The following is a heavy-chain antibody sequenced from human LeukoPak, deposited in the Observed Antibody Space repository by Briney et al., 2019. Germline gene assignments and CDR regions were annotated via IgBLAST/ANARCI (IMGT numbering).Heavy chain of an antibody. D-gene: IGHD6-13*01. CDR3: ARRGTSSSWAHFDF. CDR1: GFTFSDYG. CDR2: ISFDGSTT. Sequence: GGSLRLSCAASGFTFSDYGMHWVRQAPGKGLEWVAVISFDGSTTYYVDSVKGRFTISRDNAKNSLYLQMNSLGAEDTALYYCARRGTSSSWAHFDFWGQGTLVTVSS. V-gene: IGHV3-30*03. J-gene: IGHJ4*02.